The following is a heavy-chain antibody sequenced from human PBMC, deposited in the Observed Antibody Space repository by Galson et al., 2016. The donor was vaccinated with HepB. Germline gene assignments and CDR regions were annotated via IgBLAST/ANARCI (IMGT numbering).Heavy chain of an antibody. D-gene: IGHD6-13*01. V-gene: IGHV3-7*01. CDR2: IKFDGNEK. CDR3: TRTISATAGID. J-gene: IGHJ4*02. Sequence: SLRLSCAASGFTVSSDYMNWVRQAPGKGLEWVANIKFDGNEKDYVDSVKGRFTISRDNAKNSLYLHMSSLRAEDTALYYCTRTISATAGIDWGQGTLVTVSS. CDR1: GFTVSSDY.